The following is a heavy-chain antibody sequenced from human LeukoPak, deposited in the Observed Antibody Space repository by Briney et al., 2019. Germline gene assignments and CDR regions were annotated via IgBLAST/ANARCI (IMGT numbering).Heavy chain of an antibody. CDR3: VRGLRGGLRPLGYFDH. CDR1: GYTFTSYG. Sequence: ASVMVSCKASGYTFTSYGISWVRQAPGQGLEWMGWISAYNGNTNYAQKLQGRVTMTTDTSTSTAYMELRSLRSDDTAVYFCVRGLRGGLRPLGYFDHWGQGTLVTVSS. J-gene: IGHJ4*02. CDR2: ISAYNGNT. V-gene: IGHV1-18*01. D-gene: IGHD5/OR15-5a*01.